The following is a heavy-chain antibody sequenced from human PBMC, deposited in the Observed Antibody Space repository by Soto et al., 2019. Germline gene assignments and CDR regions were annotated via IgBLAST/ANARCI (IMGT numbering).Heavy chain of an antibody. J-gene: IGHJ4*02. Sequence: GASVKVSCKASGYTFTSYYMHWVRQAPGQGLEWMGIINPSGGSTSYAQKFQGRVTMTEDTSTDTAYMELSSLRSEDTAVYYCATVRGEVYFDYWGQGTLVTVSS. CDR1: GYTFTSYY. CDR3: ATVRGEVYFDY. D-gene: IGHD3-16*01. CDR2: INPSGGST. V-gene: IGHV1-46*01.